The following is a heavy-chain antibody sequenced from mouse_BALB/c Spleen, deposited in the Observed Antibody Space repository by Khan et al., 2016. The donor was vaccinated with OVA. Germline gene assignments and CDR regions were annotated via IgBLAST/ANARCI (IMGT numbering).Heavy chain of an antibody. CDR2: ISSGGDYT. CDR3: ARHNYGPFAY. D-gene: IGHD1-1*01. V-gene: IGHV5-9-3*01. J-gene: IGHJ3*01. Sequence: EVELVESGGGLVKPGGLLKLSCAASGFTFSTYAMSWVRQTPEKRLEWVATISSGGDYTYYPDSVKGRFTISRDNAKNTLYLQMNSLRSEDTAIYYCARHNYGPFAYWGQGTLVTVSA. CDR1: GFTFSTYA.